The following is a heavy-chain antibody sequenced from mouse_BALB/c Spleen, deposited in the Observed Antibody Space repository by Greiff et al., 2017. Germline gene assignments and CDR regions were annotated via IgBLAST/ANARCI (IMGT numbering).Heavy chain of an antibody. CDR3: ARFRDNYGYWYFDV. CDR2: INSNGGST. J-gene: IGHJ1*01. V-gene: IGHV5-6-3*01. Sequence: EVQLVESGGGLVQPGGSLKLSCAASGFTFSSYGMSWVRQTPDKRLELVATINSNGGSTYYPDSVKGRFTISRDNAKNTLYLQMSSLKSEDTAMYYCARFRDNYGYWYFDVWGAGTTVTVSS. CDR1: GFTFSSYG. D-gene: IGHD1-1*01.